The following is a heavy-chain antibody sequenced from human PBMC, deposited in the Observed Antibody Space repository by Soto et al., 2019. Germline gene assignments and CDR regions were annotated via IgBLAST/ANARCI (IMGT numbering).Heavy chain of an antibody. CDR2: IYPGDSDT. D-gene: IGHD2-2*02. Sequence: GESLKISCKGSGYSFTSYWIGWVRQMPGKGLEWMGIIYPGDSDTRYSPSFQGQVTISADKSISTAYLQWSSLKASDTAMYYCARGGRNCSSTSCYIGNYYYGMDVWGQGTTVTV. V-gene: IGHV5-51*01. CDR3: ARGGRNCSSTSCYIGNYYYGMDV. CDR1: GYSFTSYW. J-gene: IGHJ6*02.